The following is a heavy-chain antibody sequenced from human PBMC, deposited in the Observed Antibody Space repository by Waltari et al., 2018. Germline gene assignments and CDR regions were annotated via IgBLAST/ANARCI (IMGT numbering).Heavy chain of an antibody. CDR2: VYTGGST. CDR3: ASSTAQPWTKGGLDN. D-gene: IGHD5-18*01. J-gene: IGHJ4*02. V-gene: IGHV3-53*02. Sequence: DVQLVETGGGLIQPGGSLKLPGSGYGFIVNNNLIRWVRQAPGKGLEWVSIVYTGGSTYYADFVKGRFTISRDSSKNTLYLQMNDLRAEDTAVYYCASSTAQPWTKGGLDNWGQGTLVIVSS. CDR1: GFIVNNNL.